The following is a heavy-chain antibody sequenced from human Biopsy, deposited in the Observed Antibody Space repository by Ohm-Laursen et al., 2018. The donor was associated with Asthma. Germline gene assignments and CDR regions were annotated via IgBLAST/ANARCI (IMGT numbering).Heavy chain of an antibody. CDR2: INAGDGNT. V-gene: IGHV1-3*01. CDR1: GYTFINYA. Sequence: ASVKVSCKASGYTFINYAIHWVRQAPGQRLEWMGWINAGDGNTKYSQKFQGRVTITRDASASTAYMDLRSLRSEDTAMYYCARTYYDFLTGQVNDAFALWGQGTMVTVSS. CDR3: ARTYYDFLTGQVNDAFAL. J-gene: IGHJ3*01. D-gene: IGHD3-9*01.